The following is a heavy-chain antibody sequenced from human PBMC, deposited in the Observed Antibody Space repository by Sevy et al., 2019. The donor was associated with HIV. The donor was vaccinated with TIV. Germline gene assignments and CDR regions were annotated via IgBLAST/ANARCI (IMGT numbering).Heavy chain of an antibody. J-gene: IGHJ4*02. D-gene: IGHD3-16*01. V-gene: IGHV4-34*01. Sequence: SETLSLTCAVYGGSFSGYYWSWIRQPPGKGLEWIGEINHSGSTNYNPSLKSRVTISVDTSKIQFSLKLSSVTAADTAVYYCARGLLRYYFDYWGQGTLVTVSS. CDR3: ARGLLRYYFDY. CDR1: GGSFSGYY. CDR2: INHSGST.